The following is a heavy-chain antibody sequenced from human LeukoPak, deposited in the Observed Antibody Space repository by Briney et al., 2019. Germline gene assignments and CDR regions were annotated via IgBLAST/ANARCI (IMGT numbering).Heavy chain of an antibody. CDR2: IYTSGST. Sequence: SETLSLTCTVSGGSISSGSYYWSWIRQPAGKGLEWIGRIYTSGSTNYNPSLKSRVTISVDTSKNQFSLKLRSVTAADTAVYYCANGGYCSSTSCYPKWFNPWGQGTLVTVSS. CDR3: ANGGYCSSTSCYPKWFNP. V-gene: IGHV4-61*02. D-gene: IGHD2-2*01. J-gene: IGHJ5*02. CDR1: GGSISSGSYY.